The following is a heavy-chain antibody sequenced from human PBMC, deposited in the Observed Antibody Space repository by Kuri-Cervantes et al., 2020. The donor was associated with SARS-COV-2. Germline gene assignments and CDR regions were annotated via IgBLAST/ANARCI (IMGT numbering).Heavy chain of an antibody. CDR2: IYSGGST. CDR3: AKALRVVVVAATDLFDY. D-gene: IGHD2-15*01. CDR1: GFTVSSNY. J-gene: IGHJ4*02. Sequence: GGSLRLSCAASGFTVSSNYMSWVRQAPGKGLEWVSVIYSGGSTYYADSVKGRFTISRDNSKNTLYLQMNSLRAEDTAVYYCAKALRVVVVAATDLFDYWGQGTLVTVSS. V-gene: IGHV3-66*01.